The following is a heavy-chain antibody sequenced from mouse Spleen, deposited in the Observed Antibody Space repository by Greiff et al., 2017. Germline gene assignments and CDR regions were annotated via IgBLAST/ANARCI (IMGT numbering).Heavy chain of an antibody. D-gene: IGHD2-14*01. Sequence: VQLKQSGPELVKPRASVKLSCKASGYTFTSYDINWVKQRPGQGLEWIGWIYPRDGSTKYNEKFKGKATLTVDTSSSTAYMELHSLTSEDSAVYFCARSQVRRGDWYFDVWGAGTTVTVSS. V-gene: IGHV1-85*01. J-gene: IGHJ1*01. CDR2: IYPRDGST. CDR3: ARSQVRRGDWYFDV. CDR1: GYTFTSYD.